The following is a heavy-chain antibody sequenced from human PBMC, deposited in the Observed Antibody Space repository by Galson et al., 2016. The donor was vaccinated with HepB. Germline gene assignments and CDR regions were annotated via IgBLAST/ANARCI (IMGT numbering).Heavy chain of an antibody. V-gene: IGHV1-18*01. CDR3: AREGGGYDH. Sequence: SVKVSCKASGYSFMNYGISWVRQAPGQAPGPGLEWVGHINIYNGNTFYAEKFQGRVAVTTDTSTNTVYMELRSLRSDDTAVYYCAREGGGYDHWGQGTLVTVTS. D-gene: IGHD5-24*01. J-gene: IGHJ4*02. CDR2: INIYNGNT. CDR1: GYSFMNYG.